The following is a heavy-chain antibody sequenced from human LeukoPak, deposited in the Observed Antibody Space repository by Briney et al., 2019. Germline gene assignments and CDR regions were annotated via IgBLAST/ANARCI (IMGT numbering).Heavy chain of an antibody. V-gene: IGHV3-11*01. CDR2: ISSSGSTI. CDR3: ARTLYRYYYMDV. J-gene: IGHJ6*03. Sequence: GGSLRLSCAASGFTFSDYYMSWIRQAPGKALEWVSYISSSGSTIYYADSVKGRFTISRDNAKSSLYLQMNSLRAEDTAVYYCARTLYRYYYMDVWGKGTTVTVSS. CDR1: GFTFSDYY. D-gene: IGHD4-11*01.